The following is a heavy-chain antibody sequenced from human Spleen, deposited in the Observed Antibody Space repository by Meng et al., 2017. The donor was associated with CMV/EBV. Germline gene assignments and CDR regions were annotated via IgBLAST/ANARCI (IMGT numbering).Heavy chain of an antibody. V-gene: IGHV3-74*01. CDR2: INSDGSST. D-gene: IGHD6-13*01. CDR3: ARDRISSSWYGYYGMDV. CDR1: GFTFSSYW. Sequence: GGSLRLSCAASGFTFSSYWMHWVRHAPGKGLVWVSRINSDGSSTSYADSVKGRFTISRDNAKNTLYLQMNSLRAEDTAVYYCARDRISSSWYGYYGMDVWGQGTTVTVSS. J-gene: IGHJ6*02.